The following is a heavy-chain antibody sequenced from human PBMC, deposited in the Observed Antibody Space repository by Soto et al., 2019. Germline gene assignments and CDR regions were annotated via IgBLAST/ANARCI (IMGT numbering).Heavy chain of an antibody. J-gene: IGHJ5*02. CDR1: GGSFSGYY. CDR2: INHSGST. CDR3: ARALYSSSWYSWPTLNSRPSNWFDP. V-gene: IGHV4-34*01. D-gene: IGHD6-13*01. Sequence: PSETLSLTCAVYGGSFSGYYWSWIRQPPGKGLEWIGEINHSGSTNYNPSLKSRVTISVDTSKNQFSLKLSSVTAADTAVYYCARALYSSSWYSWPTLNSRPSNWFDPWGQGTLVTVSS.